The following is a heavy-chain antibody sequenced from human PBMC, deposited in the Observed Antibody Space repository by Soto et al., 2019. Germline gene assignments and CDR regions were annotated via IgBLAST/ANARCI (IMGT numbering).Heavy chain of an antibody. CDR3: ASPARNYDFWSGYSFDI. CDR2: MNPNSGNT. D-gene: IGHD3-3*01. V-gene: IGHV1-8*01. J-gene: IGHJ3*02. CDR1: GYTFTSYD. Sequence: ASVKASSKASGYTFTSYDINWVRQATGQGLEWMGWMNPNSGNTGYAQKFQGRVTMTRNTSISTAYMELSSLRSEDTAVYYCASPARNYDFWSGYSFDIWGQGTMVTVSS.